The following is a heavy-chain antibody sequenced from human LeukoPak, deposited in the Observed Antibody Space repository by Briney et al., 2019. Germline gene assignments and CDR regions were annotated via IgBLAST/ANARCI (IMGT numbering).Heavy chain of an antibody. J-gene: IGHJ6*02. V-gene: IGHV4-39*01. CDR2: IYYSGYT. CDR1: GGSISSSTFY. Sequence: SETLSLTCTVSGGSISSSTFYWGWIRQLPGKGLEWIGSIYYSGYTYHNPSLESRVTMSVDTSKNQFSLKLTSVTAADTAVYYCATSGPGYYYGMDVWGQGTTVTVSS. D-gene: IGHD2-15*01. CDR3: ATSGPGYYYGMDV.